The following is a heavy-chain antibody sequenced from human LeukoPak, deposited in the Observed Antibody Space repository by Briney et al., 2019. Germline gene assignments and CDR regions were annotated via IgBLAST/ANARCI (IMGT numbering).Heavy chain of an antibody. D-gene: IGHD6-19*01. J-gene: IGHJ4*02. CDR2: INHSGST. V-gene: IGHV4-34*01. CDR3: ARTKQWLVPYY. CDR1: ARSFSGFY. Sequence: SQTLSLTCALYARSFSGFYWSWNRQPPKEGREWDWEINHSGSTNYNTTLKSRATISVETSKNQFSLKLSSVTAADTAVYYCARTKQWLVPYYWGQGNLVTVSS.